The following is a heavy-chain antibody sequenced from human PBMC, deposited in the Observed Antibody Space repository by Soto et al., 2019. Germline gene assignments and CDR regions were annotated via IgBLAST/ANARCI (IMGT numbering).Heavy chain of an antibody. V-gene: IGHV3-64D*08. CDR3: VKRYSGYDRHFDY. J-gene: IGHJ4*02. Sequence: PGGSLRLSCSASGFTFSSYAMHWVRQAPGKGLEYVSAISSNGGSTYYADSVKGRFTISRDNSKNTLYLQMSSLRAEDTAVYYCVKRYSGYDRHFDYWGQGTLVTVSS. CDR2: ISSNGGST. CDR1: GFTFSSYA. D-gene: IGHD5-12*01.